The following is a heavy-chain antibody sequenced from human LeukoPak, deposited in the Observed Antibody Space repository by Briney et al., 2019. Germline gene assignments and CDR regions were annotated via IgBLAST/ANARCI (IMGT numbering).Heavy chain of an antibody. CDR3: ATVPMVRGVRGYFQH. Sequence: NFQGRVTITRDASANIAYMELSSLRSEDTAVYYCATVPMVRGVRGYFQHWGQGTLVTVSS. V-gene: IGHV1-3*01. J-gene: IGHJ1*01. D-gene: IGHD3-10*01.